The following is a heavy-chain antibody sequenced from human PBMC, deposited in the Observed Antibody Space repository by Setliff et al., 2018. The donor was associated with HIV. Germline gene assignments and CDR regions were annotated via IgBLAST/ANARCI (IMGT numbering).Heavy chain of an antibody. V-gene: IGHV4-39*01. J-gene: IGHJ4*02. CDR1: DDSVSSRSYY. CDR3: VTVVQDDLGVALFDY. Sequence: SETLSLTCSVSDDSVSSRSYYWGWIRQSPGKGLEWIGSIYFNGVTHDNPSLKSRVTTSVDTSKNQFSLKLSSVTAADTAIYYCVTVVQDDLGVALFDYWGQGTLVTVSS. CDR2: IYFNGVT. D-gene: IGHD3-3*01.